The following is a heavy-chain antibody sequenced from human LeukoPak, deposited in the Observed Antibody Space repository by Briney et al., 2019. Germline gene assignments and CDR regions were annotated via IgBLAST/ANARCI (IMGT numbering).Heavy chain of an antibody. CDR1: GFTFSSYD. D-gene: IGHD3-3*01. Sequence: GGSLRLSCAASGFTFSSYDMHWVRQATGKGLEWVSAIGTAGDKYYPGSVKGRFTISRENAKNTLYLQMNSLRAEDTAVYYCAKGFTIFGVVDYWGQGTLVTVSS. CDR2: IGTAGDK. V-gene: IGHV3-13*01. CDR3: AKGFTIFGVVDY. J-gene: IGHJ4*02.